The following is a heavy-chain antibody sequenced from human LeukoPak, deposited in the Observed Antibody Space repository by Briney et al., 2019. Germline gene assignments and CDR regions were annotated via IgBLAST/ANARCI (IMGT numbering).Heavy chain of an antibody. D-gene: IGHD3-22*01. J-gene: IGHJ3*02. CDR3: ARDTYYYDNGYFIDAFDI. CDR1: GGSISTYY. V-gene: IGHV4-59*01. CDR2: INYSGRT. Sequence: KTSETLSLTCTVSGGSISTYYWSWVRQPPGKGREGIAYINYSGRTNANSSLKSRVAISVDTSKNQFSLRLSSVTAADTAVYYCARDTYYYDNGYFIDAFDIWGRGTMVTVSS.